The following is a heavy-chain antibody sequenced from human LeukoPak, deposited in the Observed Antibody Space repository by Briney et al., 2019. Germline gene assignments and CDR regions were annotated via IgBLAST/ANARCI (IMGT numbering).Heavy chain of an antibody. D-gene: IGHD5-18*01. J-gene: IGHJ6*02. CDR1: GFTFSSYS. Sequence: GGSLRLSCAASGFTFSSYSMNWVRQAPGKGLEWVSSISSSSSYIYYADSVKGRFTISRDNAKNSLYLQMNSLRAGDTAVYYCARELSEYSYGSYYYYGMDVWGQGTTVTVSS. V-gene: IGHV3-21*01. CDR2: ISSSSSYI. CDR3: ARELSEYSYGSYYYYGMDV.